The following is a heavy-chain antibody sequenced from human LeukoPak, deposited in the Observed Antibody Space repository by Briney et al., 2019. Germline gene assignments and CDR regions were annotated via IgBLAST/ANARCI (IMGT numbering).Heavy chain of an antibody. Sequence: GSLRLSCAPPGFPFSIYAMSWVPQAPGKGLGWGSATSGSGGRTYYADSVKGRFTISRDNSKNTLYLQMNSLRAEDTAVYYCAKSLPGIAVAASFGYWGQGTLVTVSS. CDR3: AKSLPGIAVAASFGY. CDR2: TSGSGGRT. D-gene: IGHD6-19*01. J-gene: IGHJ4*02. CDR1: GFPFSIYA. V-gene: IGHV3-23*01.